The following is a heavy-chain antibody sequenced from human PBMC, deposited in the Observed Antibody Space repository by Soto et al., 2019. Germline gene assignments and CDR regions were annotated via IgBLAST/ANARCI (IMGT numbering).Heavy chain of an antibody. CDR2: IIPIFGTA. V-gene: IGHV1-69*13. J-gene: IGHJ5*02. CDR1: GGTFSSYA. CDR3: ARNLWSSDPRPGWFDP. Sequence: GASVKVSCKASGGTFSSYAISWVRQAPGQGLEWMGGIIPIFGTANYAQKFQGRVTITADESTSTAYMELSSLRSEDTAVYYCARNLWSSDPRPGWFDPWGQGTLVTVSS. D-gene: IGHD6-19*01.